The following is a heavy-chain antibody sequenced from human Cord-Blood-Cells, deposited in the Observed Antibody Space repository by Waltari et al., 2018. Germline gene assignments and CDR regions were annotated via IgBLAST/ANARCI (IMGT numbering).Heavy chain of an antibody. CDR1: GGSISSYY. D-gene: IGHD2-2*01. Sequence: QVQLQESGPGLVKPSETLSLTCTVSGGSISSYYWSWIRQPPGKGLEWIGYIYYRGSTNYNPPLKSRVTISVDTSKNQFSLKLSSVTAADTAVYYCARHVGGSSTSCYDYWGQGTLVTVSS. J-gene: IGHJ4*02. V-gene: IGHV4-59*08. CDR2: IYYRGST. CDR3: ARHVGGSSTSCYDY.